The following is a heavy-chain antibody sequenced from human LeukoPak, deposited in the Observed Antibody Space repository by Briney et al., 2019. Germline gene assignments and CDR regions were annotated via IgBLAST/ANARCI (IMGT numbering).Heavy chain of an antibody. V-gene: IGHV3-15*01. CDR3: TTVRYYYGSVSYFYYYYYMDV. CDR2: IKSKTDGWTT. J-gene: IGHJ6*03. Sequence: KPGGSLRLSCAASGFSFSNDWMSWVRQARGKGVEGGGRIKSKTDGWTTDFAAPVKGRITISRDDPKNTLYVQMNSLKTDHTAVYYCTTVRYYYGSVSYFYYYYYMDVWGKGTTVTISS. CDR1: GFSFSNDW. D-gene: IGHD3-10*01.